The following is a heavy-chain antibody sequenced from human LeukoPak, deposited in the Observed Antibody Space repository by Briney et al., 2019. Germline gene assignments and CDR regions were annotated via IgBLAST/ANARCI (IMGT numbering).Heavy chain of an antibody. D-gene: IGHD6-6*01. V-gene: IGHV3-7*01. CDR1: GFTFSTYW. CDR2: LKQDGSEK. J-gene: IGHJ4*02. CDR3: ARDYSSSSGLDY. Sequence: PGGSLRLSCVASGFTFSTYWMSWVRQAPGKGLEWVANLKQDGSEKYYVDSVKGRFTISRDNAKNLLYLQMDSLRVEDTAVYYCARDYSSSSGLDYWGQGSLVTVSA.